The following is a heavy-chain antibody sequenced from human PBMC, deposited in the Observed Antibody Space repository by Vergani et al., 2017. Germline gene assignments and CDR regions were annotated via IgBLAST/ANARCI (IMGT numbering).Heavy chain of an antibody. D-gene: IGHD7-27*01. CDR3: ARYVAYDELGKFAIDV. V-gene: IGHV3-33*01. CDR2: IWYDGSNK. J-gene: IGHJ3*01. Sequence: QVQLVESGGGVVQPGRSLRLSCAASGFTFSSYGMHWVRQAPGKGLECVAVIWYDGSNKYYADYVKGRFTISRDNSKKTLYLQMNSLSAEDTAVDYGARYVAYDELGKFAIDVGGQGTTVTVSS. CDR1: GFTFSSYG.